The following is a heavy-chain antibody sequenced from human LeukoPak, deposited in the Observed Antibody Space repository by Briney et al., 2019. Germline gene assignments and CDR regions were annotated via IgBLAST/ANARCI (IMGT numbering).Heavy chain of an antibody. J-gene: IGHJ3*02. CDR1: GGSFSGYY. CDR2: INHSGST. D-gene: IGHD6-19*01. V-gene: IGHV4-34*01. CDR3: ARQGAVAGTWDAFDI. Sequence: SETLSLTCAVYGGSFSGYYWSWIRQPPGKGLEWIGEINHSGSTNYNPSLKSRVTISVDTPKNQFSLKLSSVTAADTAVYYCARQGAVAGTWDAFDIWGQGTMVTVSS.